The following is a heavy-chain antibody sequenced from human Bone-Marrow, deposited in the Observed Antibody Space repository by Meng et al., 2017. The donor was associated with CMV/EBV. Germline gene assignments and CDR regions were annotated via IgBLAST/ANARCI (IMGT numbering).Heavy chain of an antibody. V-gene: IGHV1-2*02. D-gene: IGHD4-23*01. J-gene: IGHJ3*02. CDR2: INPNSGVT. CDR3: ARGGGNPGQTDAFDI. Sequence: ASVKVSCKASGYTFTGYYMHWVRQAPGQGLEWMGWINPNSGVTNYAQKFQGRVTMTRDTSISTAYMELSSLRSEDTAVYYCARGGGNPGQTDAFDIWGQGTMVTVSS. CDR1: GYTFTGYY.